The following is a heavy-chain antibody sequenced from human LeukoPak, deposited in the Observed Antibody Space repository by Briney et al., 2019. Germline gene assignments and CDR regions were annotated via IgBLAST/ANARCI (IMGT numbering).Heavy chain of an antibody. J-gene: IGHJ4*02. V-gene: IGHV4-59*11. Sequence: SSETLSLSCTVSGGSIISHYWSWIRQSPGKRLEWIGYVYDSGSTNYNPSLKSRVTISVDTSKNQFSLKLTSVTAADTAVYYCARERPGNSRLDYWGQGRLVTVSS. CDR3: ARERPGNSRLDY. CDR1: GGSIISHY. CDR2: VYDSGST. D-gene: IGHD5-18*01.